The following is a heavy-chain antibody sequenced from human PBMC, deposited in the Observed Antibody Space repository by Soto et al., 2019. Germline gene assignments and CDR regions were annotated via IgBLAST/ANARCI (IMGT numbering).Heavy chain of an antibody. CDR3: ASSGYCSGGSCSYPQYYYYGMDV. CDR1: GGTFSSYA. Sequence: QVQLVQSGAEVKKPGSSVKVSCKASGGTFSSYAISWVRQAPGQGLEWMGGIIPIFGTANYAQKFQGRVTITADASTSTAYMELSSLRSEDTAVYYCASSGYCSGGSCSYPQYYYYGMDVWGQGTTVTVSS. J-gene: IGHJ6*02. V-gene: IGHV1-69*12. CDR2: IIPIFGTA. D-gene: IGHD2-15*01.